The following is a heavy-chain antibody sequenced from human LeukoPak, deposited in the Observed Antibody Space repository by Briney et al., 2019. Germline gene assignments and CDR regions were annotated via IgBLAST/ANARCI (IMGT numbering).Heavy chain of an antibody. CDR2: ISGSGGST. D-gene: IGHD3-3*01. V-gene: IGHV3-23*01. J-gene: IGHJ4*02. CDR1: GYTFSSYA. CDR3: AKATDRLHWSGYDDY. Sequence: PGGSLRLSCAASGYTFSSYARSWVHQAPGKGLEWVSAISGSGGSTYYADSVKGRFTISRDNSKNTLFLQMNSLRAEDTAVYYCAKATDRLHWSGYDDYWGQGTLVTVSS.